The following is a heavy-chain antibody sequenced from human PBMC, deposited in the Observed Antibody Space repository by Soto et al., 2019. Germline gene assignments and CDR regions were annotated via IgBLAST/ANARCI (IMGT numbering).Heavy chain of an antibody. V-gene: IGHV3-21*01. J-gene: IGHJ4*02. CDR3: ARESEDLTSNFDY. CDR2: ISSTTNYI. Sequence: PGGSLRLSCAASGFTFTRYSMNWVRQAPGKGLEWVSSISSTTNYIYYADSMKGRFTVSRDNAKNSVYLEMDSLSAEDTAVYYCARESEDLTSNFDYWGQGTLVTVSS. CDR1: GFTFTRYS.